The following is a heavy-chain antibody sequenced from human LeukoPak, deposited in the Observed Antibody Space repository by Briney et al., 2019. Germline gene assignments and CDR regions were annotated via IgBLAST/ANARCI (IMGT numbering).Heavy chain of an antibody. CDR3: AKDNYDTHGTAAADY. CDR2: ISGSGGST. Sequence: EGSLRLSCAASGFTFSSYAMSWVRQAPGKGLEWVSAISGSGGSTYYADSVKGRFTISRDNSKNTLYLQMNSLRAEDTAVYYCAKDNYDTHGTAAADYWGQGTLVTVSS. J-gene: IGHJ4*02. D-gene: IGHD3-22*01. CDR1: GFTFSSYA. V-gene: IGHV3-23*01.